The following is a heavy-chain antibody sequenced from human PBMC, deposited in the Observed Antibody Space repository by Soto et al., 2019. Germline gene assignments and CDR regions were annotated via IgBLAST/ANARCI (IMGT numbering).Heavy chain of an antibody. J-gene: IGHJ4*02. D-gene: IGHD3-3*01. V-gene: IGHV4-30-4*01. Sequence: QVQLQESGPGLVKPSQTLSLTCTVSGGSISSGDYYWSWIRQPPGKGLEWIGYIYYSGSTYYNPSLKSRVTISVDTSKYQFSLKLSSVTAADTAVYYCARANYDFWSGYSYYFDYWGQGTLVTVSS. CDR3: ARANYDFWSGYSYYFDY. CDR1: GGSISSGDYY. CDR2: IYYSGST.